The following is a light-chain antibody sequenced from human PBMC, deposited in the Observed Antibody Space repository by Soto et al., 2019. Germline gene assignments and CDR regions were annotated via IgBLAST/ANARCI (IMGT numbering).Light chain of an antibody. V-gene: IGKV3-11*01. Sequence: EIVLTQSPATLSLSPGERATLSCRASQSLSSYLAWYQQKPGQAPRLLIYDASNRATGIPARFSGSGSGTDFTLTISSLEPEDFAVYYCQQRSNWPPYTFGXG. CDR3: QQRSNWPPYT. J-gene: IGKJ2*01. CDR2: DAS. CDR1: QSLSSY.